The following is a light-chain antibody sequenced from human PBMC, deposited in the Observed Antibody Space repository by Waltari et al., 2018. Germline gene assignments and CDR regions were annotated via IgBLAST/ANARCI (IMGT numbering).Light chain of an antibody. Sequence: DTVMTQSPATLSVSPGESAPLSCRASQSVTSNLAWYQQKPGQAPRLLIYGASTRATGIPARFSGSGSATEFTLTISSLQSEDFAVYYCQHYNNWPRTFGQGTKVEIK. CDR2: GAS. J-gene: IGKJ1*01. CDR3: QHYNNWPRT. CDR1: QSVTSN. V-gene: IGKV3-15*01.